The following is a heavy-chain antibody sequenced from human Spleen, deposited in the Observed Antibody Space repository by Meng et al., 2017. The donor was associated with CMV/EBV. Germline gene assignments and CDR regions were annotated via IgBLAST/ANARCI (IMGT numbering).Heavy chain of an antibody. V-gene: IGHV1-18*01. D-gene: IGHD3-3*01. CDR3: ARVTTIFGVVSNDAFDI. Sequence: ASVKVSCKASGYTFTSYGISWVRQAPGQGLEWMGWISAYNGNTNYAQKLQGRVTMTTDTSTSTAYMELRGLRSDDTAVYYCARVTTIFGVVSNDAFDIWGQGTMVTVSS. CDR1: GYTFTSYG. CDR2: ISAYNGNT. J-gene: IGHJ3*02.